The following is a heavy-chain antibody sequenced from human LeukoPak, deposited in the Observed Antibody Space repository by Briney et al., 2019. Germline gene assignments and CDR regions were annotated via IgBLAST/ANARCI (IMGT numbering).Heavy chain of an antibody. CDR3: ASSYRSSYCGGDCYDAFDI. V-gene: IGHV3-53*01. J-gene: IGHJ3*02. CDR1: GFTVSSNY. D-gene: IGHD2-21*01. Sequence: GGSLRLSCAASGFTVSSNYMSWVRQAPGKGLEWVSVICSGGNTYYADSVKGRFTISRDNAKNSLYLQMNSLRAEDTAVYYCASSYRSSYCGGDCYDAFDIWGQGTMVTVSS. CDR2: ICSGGNT.